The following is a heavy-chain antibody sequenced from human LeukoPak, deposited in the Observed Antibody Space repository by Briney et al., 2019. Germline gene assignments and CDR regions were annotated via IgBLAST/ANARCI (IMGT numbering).Heavy chain of an antibody. CDR1: GLNFEDYA. CDR3: AKDRQQLVPWYFQH. J-gene: IGHJ1*01. Sequence: PGESLRLSCVVSGLNFEDYAMHWVRQAPGKGLEWVSAISGSGGSTYYADSVKGRFTISRDNSKNTLYLQMNSLRAEDTAVYYCAKDRQQLVPWYFQHWGQGTLVTVSS. D-gene: IGHD6-13*01. V-gene: IGHV3-23*01. CDR2: ISGSGGST.